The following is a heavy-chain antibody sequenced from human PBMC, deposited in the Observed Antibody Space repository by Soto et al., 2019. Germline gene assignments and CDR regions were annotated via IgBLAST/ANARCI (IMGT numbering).Heavy chain of an antibody. D-gene: IGHD3-22*01. CDR1: GFAFSSYG. Sequence: QVQLVESGGGVVQPGKSLRLSCAASGFAFSSYGIHWVRQAPGKGLEWVAGISYDGSKKYYADSVKGPFTISRDNSDNTLRLQLDGLRADDTAVYYCAKDTYYHDTSGYYVFDHWGQGTLVTVSS. CDR3: AKDTYYHDTSGYYVFDH. J-gene: IGHJ4*02. CDR2: ISYDGSKK. V-gene: IGHV3-30*18.